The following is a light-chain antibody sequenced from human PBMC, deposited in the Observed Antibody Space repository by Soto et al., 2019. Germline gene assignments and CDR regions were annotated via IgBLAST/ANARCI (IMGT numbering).Light chain of an antibody. CDR1: QSISSSY. CDR2: GAS. Sequence: EIVLTQSPGTLSLSPGERATLSCRASQSISSSYLAWYQQRPGQAPRLLIFGASYRATGIPDRFSGSGCGTDFTLTISRLEPEDFVVYYCQQYSSSPPEFTFGPGTKVDSK. V-gene: IGKV3-20*01. CDR3: QQYSSSPPEFT. J-gene: IGKJ3*01.